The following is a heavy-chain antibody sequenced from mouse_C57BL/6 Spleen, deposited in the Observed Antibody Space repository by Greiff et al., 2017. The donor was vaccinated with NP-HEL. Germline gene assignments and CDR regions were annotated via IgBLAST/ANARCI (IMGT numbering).Heavy chain of an antibody. Sequence: EVQLVESGGGLVKPGGSLKLSCAASGFTFSDYGMHWVRQAPETGLEWVAYISSGSSTIYYAATVKGRFTISRDNAKNTLFLQMTSLRSEDTAMYYCARGGNFRYWGQGTTLTVSS. CDR2: ISSGSSTI. CDR3: ARGGNFRY. V-gene: IGHV5-17*01. J-gene: IGHJ2*01. CDR1: GFTFSDYG.